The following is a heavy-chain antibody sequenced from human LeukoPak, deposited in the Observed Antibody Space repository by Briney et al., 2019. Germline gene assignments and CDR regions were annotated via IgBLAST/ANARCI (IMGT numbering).Heavy chain of an antibody. CDR1: GYTFSNYA. CDR3: ARESGSYFDY. J-gene: IGHJ4*02. Sequence: ASVKVSCKASGYTFSNYAINWVRQAPGQGLEWMGWISTYNGNTNYAQKLQDRVTMTTDTSTSTAYMELRSLRSDDTAMYYCARESGSYFDYWGQGTLVTVSS. V-gene: IGHV1-18*01. D-gene: IGHD1-26*01. CDR2: ISTYNGNT.